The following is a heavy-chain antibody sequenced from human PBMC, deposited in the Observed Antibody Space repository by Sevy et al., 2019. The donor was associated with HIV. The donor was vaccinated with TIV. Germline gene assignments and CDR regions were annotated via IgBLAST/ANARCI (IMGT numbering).Heavy chain of an antibody. V-gene: IGHV4-59*08. CDR2: IYYSGTT. D-gene: IGHD6-19*01. Sequence: SETLSLTCSVSGGSVTGYFWSWIRQPPGKGLEWIAYIYYSGTTINNPSLKSRVTIPVDTSRSQFSLKLSSVTAADTAMYFCARHAAVATSSFDFWGQGTLVTVSS. J-gene: IGHJ5*01. CDR3: ARHAAVATSSFDF. CDR1: GGSVTGYF.